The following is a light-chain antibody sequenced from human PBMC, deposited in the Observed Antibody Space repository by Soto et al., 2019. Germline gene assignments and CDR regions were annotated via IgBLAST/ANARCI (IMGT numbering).Light chain of an antibody. CDR1: SSDVGSHNL. J-gene: IGLJ1*01. Sequence: QSALTQPASVSGSPGQSITISCTGTSSDVGSHNLVSWYQQHPGQAPKLMIYDVGNRPSGVSNRFSGSKSGNTASLTISGLQAEDEAHYYCNSYRTVSTYVFGTGTKLTVL. CDR2: DVG. V-gene: IGLV2-14*02. CDR3: NSYRTVSTYV.